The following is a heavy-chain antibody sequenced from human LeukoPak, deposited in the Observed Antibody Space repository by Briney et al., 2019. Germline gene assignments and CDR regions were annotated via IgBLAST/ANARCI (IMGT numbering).Heavy chain of an antibody. J-gene: IGHJ3*02. CDR3: AKDPNGDYIGTFDI. CDR2: IYSGGST. CDR1: GFTVSNNY. Sequence: GSLRLSCAASGFTVSNNYMSWIRQAPGKGLEWVSIIYSGGSTYYADSVKGRFTISRDNSKNTLYLQMNSLRAEDTAVYFCAKDPNGDYIGTFDIWGQGTMVTVSS. V-gene: IGHV3-53*01. D-gene: IGHD4-17*01.